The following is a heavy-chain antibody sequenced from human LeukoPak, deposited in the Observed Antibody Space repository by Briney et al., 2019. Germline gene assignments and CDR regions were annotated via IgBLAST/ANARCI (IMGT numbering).Heavy chain of an antibody. V-gene: IGHV3-23*01. CDR3: ARMSDNAFDI. Sequence: QAGGSLRLSCAASEFIFSSYVMSWVRQAPGKGLEWVSSISGSGDITYYADSVKGRFTISRDNSKNTLYLQMNSLRAEDTAVYYCARMSDNAFDIWGQGTMVTVSS. CDR1: EFIFSSYV. J-gene: IGHJ3*02. CDR2: ISGSGDIT. D-gene: IGHD2-21*01.